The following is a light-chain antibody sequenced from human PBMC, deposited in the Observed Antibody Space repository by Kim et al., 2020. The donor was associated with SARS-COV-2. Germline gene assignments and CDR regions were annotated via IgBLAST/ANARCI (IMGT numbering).Light chain of an antibody. CDR3: QQYGSSPRT. V-gene: IGKV3-20*01. CDR1: QSVRSTS. CDR2: GAS. J-gene: IGKJ1*01. Sequence: SPGERATRTRRASQSVRSTSLGWYQQKPGQAPRLLIYGASSRATGIPDRFSGSGSGTDFTLTISRLEPEDFAVYYCQQYGSSPRTFGQGTKVDIK.